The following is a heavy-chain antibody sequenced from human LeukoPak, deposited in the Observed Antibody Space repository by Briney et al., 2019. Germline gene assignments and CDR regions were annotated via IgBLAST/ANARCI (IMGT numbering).Heavy chain of an antibody. D-gene: IGHD1-26*01. Sequence: GASVKVSCKASGYTFSSYGMSWVRQAPGKGLEWVSAISGSGGSTYYADSVKGRFTISRDNSKNTLYLQMNSLRAEDTAVYYCARALVGEHDAFDIWGQGTMVTVSS. CDR2: ISGSGGST. CDR3: ARALVGEHDAFDI. CDR1: GYTFSSYG. J-gene: IGHJ3*02. V-gene: IGHV3-23*01.